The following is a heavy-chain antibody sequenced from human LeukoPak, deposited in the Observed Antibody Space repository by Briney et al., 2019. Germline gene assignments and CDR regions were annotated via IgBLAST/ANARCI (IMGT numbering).Heavy chain of an antibody. CDR3: VTLGYCTTTRCYATDGGAFDI. CDR2: IKSKKDGETT. J-gene: IGHJ3*02. Sequence: GGSLRLSCAASGITFSNCAMSWVRQAPGKGPEWVGRIKSKKDGETTNYAAPVKGRFLISRDDSRNTLYLQMNSLKVEDTAVYYCVTLGYCTTTRCYATDGGAFDIWGQGTMVTVSS. V-gene: IGHV3-15*01. D-gene: IGHD2-2*01. CDR1: GITFSNCA.